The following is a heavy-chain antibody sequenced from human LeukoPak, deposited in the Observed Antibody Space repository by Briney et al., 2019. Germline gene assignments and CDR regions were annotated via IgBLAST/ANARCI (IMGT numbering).Heavy chain of an antibody. CDR1: GGSISSHY. V-gene: IGHV4-59*11. Sequence: PSETLSLTCTVPGGSISSHYWSWIRQPPGKGLEWIGYIYYSGSTNYNPSLKSRVTISVDTSKNQFSLKLSSVTAVDTAVYYCAREEQQLVRGYYYYYMDVWGKGTTVTVSS. CDR2: IYYSGST. J-gene: IGHJ6*03. CDR3: AREEQQLVRGYYYYYMDV. D-gene: IGHD6-13*01.